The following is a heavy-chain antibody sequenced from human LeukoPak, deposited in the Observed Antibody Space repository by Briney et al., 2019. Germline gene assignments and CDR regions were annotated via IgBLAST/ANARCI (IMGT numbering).Heavy chain of an antibody. D-gene: IGHD5-12*01. Sequence: GGSLRLSCAASGFTFSNYAMHWVRQAPGKGLEYVSAISSNGASTYYANSVKGRFTISRDNSKNALYLQMGSLRAEDMAVYYCARSSGYDTFDYWGQGTLVTVSS. V-gene: IGHV3-64*01. CDR1: GFTFSNYA. J-gene: IGHJ4*02. CDR3: ARSSGYDTFDY. CDR2: ISSNGAST.